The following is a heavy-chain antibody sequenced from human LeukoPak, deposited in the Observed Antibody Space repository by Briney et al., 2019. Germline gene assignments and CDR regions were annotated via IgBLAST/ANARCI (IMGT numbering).Heavy chain of an antibody. CDR3: ARVEVPRDINDWYFDL. CDR1: GYSIAHGFF. CDR2: LYHSATT. D-gene: IGHD2-15*01. J-gene: IGHJ2*01. V-gene: IGHV4-38-2*02. Sequence: SESLSLTCTVSGYSIAHGFFWAWIRQPPGGGLELIGSLYHSATTYYNTSLKSRISTSVDTSKNQFSLKLRLVTAADTAVYYCARVEVPRDINDWYFDLWGRGTLVTVSS.